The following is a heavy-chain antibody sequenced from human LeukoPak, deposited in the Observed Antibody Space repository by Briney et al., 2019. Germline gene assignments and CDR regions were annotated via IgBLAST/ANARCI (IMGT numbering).Heavy chain of an antibody. Sequence: GGSLRHSCAAPGFLSSSYVIHWVRQAPGEGLEWVAVISYDGSNKNYPDSVKGRSTVSRDNSKNTLYLQMNSLRAEDTAVYYCARVGGALLWFGELWDWGQGTPVTVSS. D-gene: IGHD3-10*01. CDR2: ISYDGSNK. J-gene: IGHJ4*02. CDR1: GFLSSSYV. V-gene: IGHV3-30-3*01. CDR3: ARVGGALLWFGELWD.